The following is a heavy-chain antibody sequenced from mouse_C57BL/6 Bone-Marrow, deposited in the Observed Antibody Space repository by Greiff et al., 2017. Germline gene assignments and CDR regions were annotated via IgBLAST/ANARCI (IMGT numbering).Heavy chain of an antibody. J-gene: IGHJ4*01. V-gene: IGHV5-6*01. CDR2: ISSGGSYT. CDR1: GFTFSSYG. CDR3: ARRRYYGSLYYYAMDY. D-gene: IGHD1-1*01. Sequence: EVQLQESGGDLVKPGGSLKLSCAASGFTFSSYGMSWVRQTPDKRLEWVATISSGGSYTYYPDSVKGRFTISRDNAKNTLYLQMSSLKSEDTAMYYWARRRYYGSLYYYAMDYWGQGTSVTVSS.